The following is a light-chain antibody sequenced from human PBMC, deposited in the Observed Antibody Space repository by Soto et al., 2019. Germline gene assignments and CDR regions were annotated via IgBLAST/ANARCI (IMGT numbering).Light chain of an antibody. Sequence: QSALTQPASVSGSPGQSITISCAGTSGDVGGYNYISWYQHHPGKAPKLMIYDVSNRPSGVSNRLSGSKSGNTASLSISGLQPEDEADYYCCSYRTSNTRQIVCGTGTKVTVL. CDR1: SGDVGGYNY. J-gene: IGLJ1*01. CDR2: DVS. CDR3: CSYRTSNTRQIV. V-gene: IGLV2-14*03.